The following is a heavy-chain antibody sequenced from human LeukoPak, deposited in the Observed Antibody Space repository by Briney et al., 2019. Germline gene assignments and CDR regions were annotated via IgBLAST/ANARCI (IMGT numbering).Heavy chain of an antibody. CDR1: GFTFTKYA. J-gene: IGHJ4*02. D-gene: IGHD6-13*01. Sequence: GGSLRLSCAGSGFTFTKYAMSWVRQAPGKGLEWVSVIYSGGSTYYADSVKGRFTISRDNSKNTLYLQMNSLRAEDTAVYYCAREIAAAGHPHLFDYWGQGTLVTVSS. V-gene: IGHV3-66*01. CDR2: IYSGGST. CDR3: AREIAAAGHPHLFDY.